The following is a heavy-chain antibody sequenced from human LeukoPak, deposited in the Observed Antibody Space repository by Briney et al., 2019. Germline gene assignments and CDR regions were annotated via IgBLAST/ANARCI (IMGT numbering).Heavy chain of an antibody. CDR3: ARRGSGWYYFDY. J-gene: IGHJ4*02. CDR2: IYTSGST. Sequence: SETLSLTCTVSGNSISSGDNYWSWIRQPAGKGLEWIGRIYTSGSTNYNPSLKSRVTISGDTSKNQFSLRLSSVTAADTAVYYCARRGSGWYYFDYWGQGTLVTVSS. V-gene: IGHV4-61*02. CDR1: GNSISSGDNY. D-gene: IGHD6-19*01.